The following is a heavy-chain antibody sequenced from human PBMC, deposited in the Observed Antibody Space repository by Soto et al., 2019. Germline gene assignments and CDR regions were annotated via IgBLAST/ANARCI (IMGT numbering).Heavy chain of an antibody. Sequence: QVQLVQSGAEVKKVGSSVKVSCKASGGTFSRYPIAWVRQAPGHGLEWMGQIIPIFGTISHAQNFQGRITITADESTSTAYMELSSLRSDDTAVYYCARPRTVAATKGDDYWGQGTLVTVSS. CDR2: IIPIFGTI. V-gene: IGHV1-69*01. J-gene: IGHJ4*02. CDR1: GGTFSRYP. CDR3: ARPRTVAATKGDDY. D-gene: IGHD4-4*01.